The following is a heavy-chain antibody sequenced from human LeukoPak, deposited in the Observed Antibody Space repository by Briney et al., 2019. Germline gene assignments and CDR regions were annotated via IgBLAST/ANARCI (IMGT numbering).Heavy chain of an antibody. CDR1: GGSFSGYY. D-gene: IGHD2-15*01. J-gene: IGHJ1*01. V-gene: IGHV4-34*01. CDR2: TNHSGST. CDR3: ARERGRYCSGGSCYRLEYFQH. Sequence: SETLSLTCAVYGGSFSGYYWSWIRQPPGKGLEWIGETNHSGSTNYNPSLKSRVTISVDTSKNQFSLKLSSVTAADTAVYYCARERGRYCSGGSCYRLEYFQHWGQGTLVTVSS.